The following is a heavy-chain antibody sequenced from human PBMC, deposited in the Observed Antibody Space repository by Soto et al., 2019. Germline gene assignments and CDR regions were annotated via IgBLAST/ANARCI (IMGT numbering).Heavy chain of an antibody. J-gene: IGHJ3*02. CDR2: INHSGST. CDR1: GGSFSDYY. CDR3: ARRGDYYDSRGDAFDI. D-gene: IGHD3-22*01. Sequence: PSETLSLTCAVYGGSFSDYYWSWIRQPPGKGPEWIGEINHSGSTNYNPSLKSRITISVDTSKNQFSLKLSSVTAADTAVYYCARRGDYYDSRGDAFDIWGQGTMVTVSS. V-gene: IGHV4-34*01.